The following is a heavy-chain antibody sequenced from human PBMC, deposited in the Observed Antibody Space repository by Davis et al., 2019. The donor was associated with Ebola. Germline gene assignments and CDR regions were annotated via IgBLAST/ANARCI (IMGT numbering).Heavy chain of an antibody. J-gene: IGHJ5*02. Sequence: AASVKVSCKASGYTFTDYYMHWVRQAPGQGLEWMGWINPNSGGTNYAQKFQGRVTMTRDTSISTAYMELSRLRSDDTAVYYCARDNNYDYVWGSYRPNNWFDPWGQGTLVTVSS. V-gene: IGHV1-2*02. CDR3: ARDNNYDYVWGSYRPNNWFDP. CDR1: GYTFTDYY. D-gene: IGHD3-16*02. CDR2: INPNSGGT.